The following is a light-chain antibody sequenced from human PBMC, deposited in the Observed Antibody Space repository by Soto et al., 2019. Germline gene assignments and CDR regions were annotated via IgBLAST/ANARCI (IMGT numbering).Light chain of an antibody. CDR2: DVS. CDR3: SSYTSSSARLVV. CDR1: SSDVGGYNY. V-gene: IGLV2-14*01. Sequence: QSALTQPASVSGSPGQSLTISCTGTSSDVGGYNYVSWYQQHPGKAPKLMIYDVSYRPSGVSNRFSGSKSGNTASLTISGLQAEYEADYYCSSYTSSSARLVVVGGGTKLTVL. J-gene: IGLJ2*01.